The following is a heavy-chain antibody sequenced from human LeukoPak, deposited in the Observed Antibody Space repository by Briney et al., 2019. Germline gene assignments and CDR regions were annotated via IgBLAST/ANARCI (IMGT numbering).Heavy chain of an antibody. V-gene: IGHV4-34*01. CDR3: ARGGDTPFDY. J-gene: IGHJ4*02. CDR2: INHSGST. D-gene: IGHD5-18*01. CDR1: GGSFSGYY. Sequence: PSETLSLTCAVYGGSFSGYYWSWICQPPGKGLEWIGEINHSGSTNYNPSLKSRVTISVDTSKNQFSLKLSSVTAADTAVYYCARGGDTPFDYWGQGTLVTVSS.